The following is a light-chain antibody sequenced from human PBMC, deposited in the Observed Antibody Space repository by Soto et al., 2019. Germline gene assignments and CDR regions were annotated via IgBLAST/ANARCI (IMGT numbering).Light chain of an antibody. V-gene: IGKV3-15*01. CDR1: QSVSSN. CDR2: GAS. Sequence: EIVMTQSPATLSVSPGERATLSCRASQSVSSNLAWYQQKPGQAPRLLIYGASTRATGIPARFSGSGSGTEFTLTLSSLPSEDFAVYYCQQYNNWPPGTFGPGTKVDIK. J-gene: IGKJ3*01. CDR3: QQYNNWPPGT.